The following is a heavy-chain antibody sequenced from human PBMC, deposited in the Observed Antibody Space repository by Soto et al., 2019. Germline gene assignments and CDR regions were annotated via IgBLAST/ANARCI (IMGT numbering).Heavy chain of an antibody. CDR1: GYSISSGSY. CDR2: IYHGGTT. D-gene: IGHD3-10*01. CDR3: AKAHVMVGAGSTFCS. Sequence: SETLSLTCTVSGYSISSGSYWGWIRQPPGKGPEWIASIYHGGTTFCNPSLKSRVTVSVDKSNYHFSLKLRSVTAADTAVYYWAKAHVMVGAGSTFCSWGHGTLVTVSS. V-gene: IGHV4-38-2*02. J-gene: IGHJ5*01.